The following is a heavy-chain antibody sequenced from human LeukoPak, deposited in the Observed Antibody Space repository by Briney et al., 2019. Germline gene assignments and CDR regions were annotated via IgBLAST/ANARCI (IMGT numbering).Heavy chain of an antibody. CDR1: GYTFTGYY. Sequence: ASVKVSCKASGYTFTGYYMHWVRQATGQGLEWMGRINPNSGGTNYPQKFQGRVTMTRDTSISTAYMELSRLRSDDTAVYYCARDEYYYDSSGYYQDYWGQGTLVTVSS. CDR2: INPNSGGT. D-gene: IGHD3-22*01. CDR3: ARDEYYYDSSGYYQDY. J-gene: IGHJ4*02. V-gene: IGHV1-2*06.